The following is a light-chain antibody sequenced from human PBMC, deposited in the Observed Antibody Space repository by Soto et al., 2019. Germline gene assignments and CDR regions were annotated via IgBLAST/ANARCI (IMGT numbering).Light chain of an antibody. CDR3: QQYNNWPET. J-gene: IGKJ1*01. V-gene: IGKV3-15*01. CDR2: GAS. Sequence: EIVVTQSPATLSVSPGERATLSCRASQSVSSNLAWYQQKPGQPPRLLIYGASTRATGIPARFSGSGSGTEFTLTISSLQSEDFAVYYCQQYNNWPETFGQGTKVDI. CDR1: QSVSSN.